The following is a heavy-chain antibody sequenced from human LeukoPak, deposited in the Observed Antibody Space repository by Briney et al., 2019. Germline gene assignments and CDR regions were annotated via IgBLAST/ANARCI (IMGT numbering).Heavy chain of an antibody. CDR3: ARDQFRWELRGPTREGYFDY. J-gene: IGHJ4*02. V-gene: IGHV1-18*01. Sequence: ASVKVSCKASGYTFTSYGISWVRQAPGQGLEWMGWISAYNGNTNYAQKLQGRVTMTTDTSTSTAYMELRSLRSEDTAVYYCARDQFRWELRGPTREGYFDYWGQGTLVTVSS. D-gene: IGHD1-26*01. CDR1: GYTFTSYG. CDR2: ISAYNGNT.